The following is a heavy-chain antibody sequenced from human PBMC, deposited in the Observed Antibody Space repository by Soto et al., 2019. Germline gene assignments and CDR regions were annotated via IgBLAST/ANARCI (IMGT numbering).Heavy chain of an antibody. J-gene: IGHJ6*02. Sequence: QVQLVQSGAEVKKPGASVKVSCKASGYNFSKNGITWVRQAPGHGLEWLGWISGYNGNTHFAQRLQGRVNMTADTSTRTAYMEVTSLRPDDTAIYYCARVATLIPIFHGLDAWGQGTTVTVSS. CDR2: ISGYNGNT. CDR1: GYNFSKNG. D-gene: IGHD3-3*01. CDR3: ARVATLIPIFHGLDA. V-gene: IGHV1-18*01.